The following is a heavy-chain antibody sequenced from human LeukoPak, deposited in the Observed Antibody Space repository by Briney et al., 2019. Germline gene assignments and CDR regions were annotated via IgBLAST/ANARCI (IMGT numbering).Heavy chain of an antibody. CDR3: AREISNSRLNWFDP. Sequence: ASVKVSSKASGGTFSSYAISWVRQAPGQGLEWMGRIIPILGIANYAQKFQGRVTITADKSTSTAYMELSSLRSEDTAVYYCAREISNSRLNWFDPWGQGTLVTVSS. CDR2: IIPILGIA. J-gene: IGHJ5*02. V-gene: IGHV1-69*04. CDR1: GGTFSSYA. D-gene: IGHD4-11*01.